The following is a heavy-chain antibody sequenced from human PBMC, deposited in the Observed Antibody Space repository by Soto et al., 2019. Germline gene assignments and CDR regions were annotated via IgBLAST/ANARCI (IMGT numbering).Heavy chain of an antibody. D-gene: IGHD3-3*01. J-gene: IGHJ4*02. CDR3: ARDLARTTLEYYFDY. CDR1: GFTFSSYA. Sequence: GGSLRLSCAASGFTFSSYAMHWVRQAPGKGLEWVAVISYDGSNKYYADSVKGRFTISRDNSKNTLYLQMNSLRAEDTAVYYCARDLARTTLEYYFDYWGQGTLVTVSS. CDR2: ISYDGSNK. V-gene: IGHV3-30-3*01.